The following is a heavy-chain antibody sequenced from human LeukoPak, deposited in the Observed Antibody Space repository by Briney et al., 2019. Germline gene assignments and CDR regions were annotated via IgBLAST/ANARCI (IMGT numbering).Heavy chain of an antibody. CDR1: GGSFSGYY. CDR2: INHSGST. D-gene: IGHD3-3*01. Sequence: SETLSLTCAVYGGSFSGYYWSWIRQPPGKGLEWLGEINHSGSTNYNPSLKSRVTISVDTSKNQFSLKLSSVTAADTAVYYCARVDYGGSDFWSGYYYYYYYYMDVWGKGTTVTVSS. CDR3: ARVDYGGSDFWSGYYYYYYYYMDV. J-gene: IGHJ6*03. V-gene: IGHV4-34*01.